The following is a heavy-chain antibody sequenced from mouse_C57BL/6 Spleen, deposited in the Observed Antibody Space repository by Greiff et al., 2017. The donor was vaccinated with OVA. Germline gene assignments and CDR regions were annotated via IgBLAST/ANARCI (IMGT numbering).Heavy chain of an antibody. CDR1: GYTFTSFG. Sequence: LVESGAELARPGASVKLSCQASGYTFTSFGISWVKQRPGQGLEWIGEFYPRGGTTSYNEKFKGKATLTADKSSSAAYMELRRLTSEDSAVYFCAREGGDYWGQGTTLTVSS. J-gene: IGHJ2*01. CDR3: AREGGDY. V-gene: IGHV1-81*01. CDR2: FYPRGGTT.